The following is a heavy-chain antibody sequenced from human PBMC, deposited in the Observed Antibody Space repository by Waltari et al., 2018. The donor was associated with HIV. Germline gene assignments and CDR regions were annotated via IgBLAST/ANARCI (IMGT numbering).Heavy chain of an antibody. Sequence: QVYLMESGGGVVQPGGSLKLSCAASGFTFRSYGMHWVRQAPGKGVEWVAVIWSDGYNKFYADSVRDRFTFSRDNSKYTLSLQMNSLRAEDTALYYCVKERGPFNGFDIWGQGTMVTVSS. J-gene: IGHJ3*02. D-gene: IGHD3-16*01. CDR1: GFTFRSYG. V-gene: IGHV3-33*06. CDR2: IWSDGYNK. CDR3: VKERGPFNGFDI.